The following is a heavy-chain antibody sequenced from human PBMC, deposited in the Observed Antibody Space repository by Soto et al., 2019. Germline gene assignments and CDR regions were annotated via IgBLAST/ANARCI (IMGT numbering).Heavy chain of an antibody. V-gene: IGHV1-3*01. D-gene: IGHD6-19*01. CDR3: VALAVADAVDYYYGMDV. CDR2: INAGNSNT. CDR1: GYTFTSYA. J-gene: IGHJ6*02. Sequence: ASVKVSCKASGYTFTSYAMHWVRQAPGQRQEWIGWINAGNSNTKYSQKYQGRVTITRDTSASTAYMELRSLRSEDTAVYSCVALAVADAVDYYYGMDVWGQGTTVTVSS.